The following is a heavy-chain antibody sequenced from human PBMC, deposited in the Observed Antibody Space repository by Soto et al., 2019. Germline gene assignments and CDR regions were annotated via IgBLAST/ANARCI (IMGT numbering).Heavy chain of an antibody. CDR3: ASHSWVSGSENWFDP. V-gene: IGHV4-34*01. Sequence: QVQLQQWGAGLLKPSETLSLTCAVYGGSFSGYYWSWIRQPPGKGLEWIGEINHSGSTNYNPSLKSRVTISVDTSKNQFSLKLSSVTAADTAVYYCASHSWVSGSENWFDPWGQGTLVTVFS. CDR1: GGSFSGYY. D-gene: IGHD3-3*01. J-gene: IGHJ5*02. CDR2: INHSGST.